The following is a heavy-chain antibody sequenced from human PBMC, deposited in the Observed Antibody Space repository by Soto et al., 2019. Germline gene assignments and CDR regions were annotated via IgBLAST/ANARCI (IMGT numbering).Heavy chain of an antibody. V-gene: IGHV1-18*04. CDR1: GYTFTSYG. Sequence: ASVKVSCKASGYTFTSYGISWVRQAPGQGLEWMGWISAYNGNTNYAQKLQGRVTMTTDTSTSTAYMELRSLRSDDTAVYYCARLLEYGEYYYYGMDVWGQGTTVTVSS. CDR3: ARLLEYGEYYYYGMDV. J-gene: IGHJ6*02. D-gene: IGHD4-17*01. CDR2: ISAYNGNT.